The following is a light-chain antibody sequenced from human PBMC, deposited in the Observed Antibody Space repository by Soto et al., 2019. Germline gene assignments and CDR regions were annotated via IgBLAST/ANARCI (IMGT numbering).Light chain of an antibody. Sequence: QPVLTQPPSVSGAPGQRVTISCTGSSSNIGAGYDVHWYQQLPGTAPKLLIYVNINRPSGVPDRFSGSKSGTSASLAITGLQAEDEADYYCQSYDSSLSGSVFGGGTQLTVL. CDR2: VNI. CDR3: QSYDSSLSGSV. V-gene: IGLV1-40*01. CDR1: SSNIGAGYD. J-gene: IGLJ2*01.